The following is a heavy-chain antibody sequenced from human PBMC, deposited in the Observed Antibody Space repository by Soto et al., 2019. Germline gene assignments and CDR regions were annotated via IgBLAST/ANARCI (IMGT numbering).Heavy chain of an antibody. J-gene: IGHJ5*02. CDR3: ARDVVAEAATPATLFDP. CDR1: GGSSRGYC. V-gene: IGHV4-59*12. CDR2: IYSIGST. Sequence: SEMMSVTWTVLGGSSRGYCWSCLRKTPGNGLEWIGYIYSIGSTNYNPSLRSRVTMSIDTSKNEFSVKLTSVAAADTAVYYCARDVVAEAATPATLFDPWGQGTLVTVSS. D-gene: IGHD2-15*01.